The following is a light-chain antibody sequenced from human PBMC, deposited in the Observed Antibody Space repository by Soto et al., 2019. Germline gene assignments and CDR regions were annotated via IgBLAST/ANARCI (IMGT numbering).Light chain of an antibody. Sequence: DIVMTQSPDSLAVSLGERATINCKSSQSILYSSNSKNYLAWYQHKPGQPPKLLIYWASTRESGVPDRFSGSGSGTDFTLSISSLQAEDVAVYYCQQYYSTPRTFGQGTKVEIK. V-gene: IGKV4-1*01. CDR3: QQYYSTPRT. CDR1: QSILYSSNSKNY. CDR2: WAS. J-gene: IGKJ1*01.